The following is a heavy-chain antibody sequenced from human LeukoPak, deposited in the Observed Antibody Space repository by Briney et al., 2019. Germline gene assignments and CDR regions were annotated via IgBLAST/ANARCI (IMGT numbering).Heavy chain of an antibody. V-gene: IGHV4-59*11. CDR3: ARGGRGIGYDFWSADRWFDP. Sequence: SETLSLTCTVSGGSISSHHWSWIRQPPGKGLEWIGYIYYSGSTNYNPSLKSRVTISVDTSKTQFSLKLSSVTAADTAVYYCARGGRGIGYDFWSADRWFDPWGQGTLVTVSA. CDR1: GGSISSHH. D-gene: IGHD3-3*01. CDR2: IYYSGST. J-gene: IGHJ5*02.